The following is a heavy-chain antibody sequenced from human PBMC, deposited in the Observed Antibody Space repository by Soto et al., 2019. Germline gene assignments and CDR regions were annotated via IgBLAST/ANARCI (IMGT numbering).Heavy chain of an antibody. CDR2: LIPIFGTA. Sequence: QVQLVQSGAEVKKPGSSVKVSCKASGGTFSIYAISWVRQAPGQGLEWMGGLIPIFGTANYAQKFQGRVTITADESTSTAYMALSSLRSEDTAVYYCASEYCGGDCFLPYCYGMDVWGQGTTVTVSS. D-gene: IGHD2-21*02. V-gene: IGHV1-69*01. CDR1: GGTFSIYA. CDR3: ASEYCGGDCFLPYCYGMDV. J-gene: IGHJ6*02.